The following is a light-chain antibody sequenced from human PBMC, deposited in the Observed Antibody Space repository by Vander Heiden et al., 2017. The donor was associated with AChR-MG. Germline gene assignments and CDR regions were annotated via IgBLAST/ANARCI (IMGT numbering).Light chain of an antibody. J-gene: IGLJ1*01. Sequence: SVLTPPPSVSGAPRPRVTISCTGSSSNIGAGHDVHWYQQFPGTAPKLLIYGNRNRPSGVPDRFSGSKSGTSASLAITGLQAEDEANYYCQSYDSSLSGVFGAGTKVTVL. V-gene: IGLV1-40*01. CDR2: GNR. CDR1: SSNIGAGHD. CDR3: QSYDSSLSGV.